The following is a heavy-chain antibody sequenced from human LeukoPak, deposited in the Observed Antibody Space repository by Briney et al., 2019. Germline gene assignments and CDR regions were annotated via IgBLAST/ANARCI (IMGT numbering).Heavy chain of an antibody. Sequence: SETLSLTCSLSGDSVTSHGWSWVRQPPEKGLEWIGYVYASGANSDNCNPSLKSRITISVDTSRNQFSLRLNSVTAADTAIYYCARDNVGLLDFWGQGILVTVSS. D-gene: IGHD2-21*01. J-gene: IGHJ4*02. CDR3: ARDNVGLLDF. CDR2: VYASGAN. CDR1: GDSVTSHG. V-gene: IGHV4-59*02.